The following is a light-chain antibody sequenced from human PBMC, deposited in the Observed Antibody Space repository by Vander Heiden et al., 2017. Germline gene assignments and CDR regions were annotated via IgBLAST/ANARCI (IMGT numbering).Light chain of an antibody. CDR1: QSISSY. Sequence: ILTCRASQSISSYLNWYQQKPGKAPKLLIYAASSLQSGVPSRFSGSGSGTDFTLTISSLQPEDFATYYCQQSDSTMYTFGQRTKLEIK. CDR2: AAS. J-gene: IGKJ2*01. V-gene: IGKV1-39*01. CDR3: QQSDSTMYT.